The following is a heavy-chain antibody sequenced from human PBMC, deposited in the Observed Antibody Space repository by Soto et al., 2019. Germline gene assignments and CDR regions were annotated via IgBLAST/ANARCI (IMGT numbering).Heavy chain of an antibody. CDR3: ARGGSSSDNGMDV. D-gene: IGHD6-6*01. J-gene: IGHJ6*02. V-gene: IGHV3-48*02. CDR2: ISSRSYTI. Sequence: EVKLVESGGDLVQPGGSLRLSCAASGFTFSTYSMNWVRQAPGKGLEWVSYISSRSYTIYYVDSVKGRFTISRDNAKNSLYLQMNSLGDEDTAGYYCARGGSSSDNGMDVWGQGTTVTVSS. CDR1: GFTFSTYS.